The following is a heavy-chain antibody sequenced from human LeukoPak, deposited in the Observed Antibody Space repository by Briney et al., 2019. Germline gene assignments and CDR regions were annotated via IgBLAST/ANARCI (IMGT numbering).Heavy chain of an antibody. CDR1: GFTFSNYY. V-gene: IGHV3-74*01. Sequence: GGSLRLSCAASGFTFSNYYMQWVRQVPGKGLVWVSRISIDGSITSYADSVKGRFTISRDNSKNTLYLQMNSLRAEDTAVYYCAKDKWYCSGGSCLAGFDYWGQGTLVTVSS. CDR3: AKDKWYCSGGSCLAGFDY. J-gene: IGHJ4*02. D-gene: IGHD2-15*01. CDR2: ISIDGSIT.